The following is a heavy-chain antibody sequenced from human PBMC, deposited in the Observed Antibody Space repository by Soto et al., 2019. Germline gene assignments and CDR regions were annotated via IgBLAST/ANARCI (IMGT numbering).Heavy chain of an antibody. CDR1: GDTISSNSAR. CDR3: ASGGWYRGAYYYYGMDV. Sequence: PSQTLSLTCAISGDTISSNSARWNWIRQSPSRGLEWLGRTWYRSKWYSDYALSVKSRLIINPDTSKNQFSLQLNSVTPEDTAVYSCASGGWYRGAYYYYGMDVWGQGTTVTVSS. D-gene: IGHD6-19*01. V-gene: IGHV6-1*01. J-gene: IGHJ6*02. CDR2: TWYRSKWYS.